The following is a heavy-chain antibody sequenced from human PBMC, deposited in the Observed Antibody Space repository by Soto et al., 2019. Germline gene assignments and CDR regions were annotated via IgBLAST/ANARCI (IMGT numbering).Heavy chain of an antibody. D-gene: IGHD2-21*01. CDR1: GYTFTSYA. CDR2: INAGNGNT. Sequence: QVQLVQSGAEVKKPGASVKVSCKASGYTFTSYAMHWVRQAPGQRLEGMGWINAGNGNTKYSQKFQGRVTITRDTSASTAYMELSSLRSEDTAVYYCARAGSIYLSPGYYYGMDVWGQGTTVTVSS. CDR3: ARAGSIYLSPGYYYGMDV. V-gene: IGHV1-3*01. J-gene: IGHJ6*02.